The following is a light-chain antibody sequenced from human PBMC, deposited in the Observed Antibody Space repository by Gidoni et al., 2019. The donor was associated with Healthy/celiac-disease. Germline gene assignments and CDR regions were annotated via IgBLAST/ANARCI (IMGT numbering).Light chain of an antibody. V-gene: IGKV1-5*03. CDR1: QSISSW. Sequence: DIQMTQSPSTLSASVGDRVTITCRASQSISSWLAWYQQKPGQAPKLLIYKASSLESGVPSRFSGSGSGKEFTITISSLQPDDFATYYCQQYNSYPLTFGGETKVEIK. CDR2: KAS. CDR3: QQYNSYPLT. J-gene: IGKJ4*01.